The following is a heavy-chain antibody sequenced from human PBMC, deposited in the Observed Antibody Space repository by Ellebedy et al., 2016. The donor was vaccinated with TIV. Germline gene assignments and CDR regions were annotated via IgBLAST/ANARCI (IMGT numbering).Heavy chain of an antibody. CDR2: IRYDGSNK. D-gene: IGHD6-13*01. V-gene: IGHV3-30*02. Sequence: PGGSLRLSCAASGFTFSSYGMHWVRQAPGKGLEWVAFIRYDGSNKYYADSVKGRFTISRDNSKNTLYLQMNSLRAEDTAVYYCARDRYSSSWFYGMDVWGQGTTVTVSS. J-gene: IGHJ6*02. CDR3: ARDRYSSSWFYGMDV. CDR1: GFTFSSYG.